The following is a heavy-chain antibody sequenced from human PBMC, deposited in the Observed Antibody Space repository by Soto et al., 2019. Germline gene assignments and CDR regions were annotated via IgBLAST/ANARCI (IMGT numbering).Heavy chain of an antibody. V-gene: IGHV4-59*08. J-gene: IGHJ4*02. Sequence: QVQLQESGPGLVKPSETLSLTCTVSGGSISSYYWSWIRQPPGKGLEWIGYIYYSGSTNYNPSLKSRVTISVDTSKNQFSLKLSSVTAADTAVYYCARSQCVVPAATNRASCPIDYWGQGTLVTVSS. CDR3: ARSQCVVPAATNRASCPIDY. CDR2: IYYSGST. D-gene: IGHD2-2*01. CDR1: GGSISSYY.